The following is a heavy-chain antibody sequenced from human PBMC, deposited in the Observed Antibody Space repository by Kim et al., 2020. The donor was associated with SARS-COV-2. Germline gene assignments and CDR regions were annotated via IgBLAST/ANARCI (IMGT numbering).Heavy chain of an antibody. V-gene: IGHV3-48*02. J-gene: IGHJ4*02. CDR3: ARDPGFGYSSGPDY. Sequence: ADSVKGRFTISRDNAKNSLYLQMNSLRDEDTAVYYCARDPGFGYSSGPDYWGQGTLVTVSS. D-gene: IGHD6-19*01.